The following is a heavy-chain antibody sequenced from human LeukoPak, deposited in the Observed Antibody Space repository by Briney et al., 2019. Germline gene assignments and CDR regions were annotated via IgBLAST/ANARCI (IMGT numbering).Heavy chain of an antibody. CDR1: GGTFSRYA. D-gene: IGHD1-26*01. V-gene: IGHV1-69*01. Sequence: SVKVSCEASGGTFSRYAISWVRQAPGQGLEWMGGIIPIFGTANYAQKFQGRVTITADESTSTAYMELSSLRSEDTAVYYCASTNNGGSYYYYYGMDVWGKGSTVTVSS. J-gene: IGHJ6*04. CDR2: IIPIFGTA. CDR3: ASTNNGGSYYYYYGMDV.